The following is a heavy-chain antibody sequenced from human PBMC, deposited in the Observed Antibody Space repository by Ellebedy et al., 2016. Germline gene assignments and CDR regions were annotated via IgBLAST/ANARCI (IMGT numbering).Heavy chain of an antibody. CDR1: GFTFDDYA. Sequence: GGSLRLXXAASGFTFDDYAMHWVRQAPGKGLEWVSGISWNSGSIGYADSVKGRFTISRDNSKNTLYLQMNSLRAEDTAVYYCARDSYWGQGTLVTVSS. V-gene: IGHV3-9*01. J-gene: IGHJ4*02. CDR2: ISWNSGSI. CDR3: ARDSY.